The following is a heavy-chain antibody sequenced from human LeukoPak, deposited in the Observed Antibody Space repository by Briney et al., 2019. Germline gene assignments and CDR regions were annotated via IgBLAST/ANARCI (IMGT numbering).Heavy chain of an antibody. J-gene: IGHJ5*02. CDR2: ISYDGSNK. D-gene: IGHD6-19*01. CDR1: GFTFSSYG. V-gene: IGHV3-30*18. Sequence: QSGGSLRLSCAASGFTFSSYGMHWVRQAPGKGLEGVAVISYDGSNKYYADSVKGRFTISRDNSKNTLYLQMNSLRAEDTAVYYCAKIAVAPRGNWFDPWGRGTLVTVSS. CDR3: AKIAVAPRGNWFDP.